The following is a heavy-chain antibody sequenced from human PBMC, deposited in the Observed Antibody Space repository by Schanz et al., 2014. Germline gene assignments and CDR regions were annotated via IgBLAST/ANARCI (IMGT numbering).Heavy chain of an antibody. V-gene: IGHV1-8*02. Sequence: QVQLVQSGAEVKKPGASVKVSCKASGYTFTSYGISWVRQAIGQGPEWMGWMQPDSGKTHYAEKFQGRVAMTRDVSISTAYMELSSLASEDTAVYYCARAPTAYCSDTSCLGTPFDYWGQGTLVTVSS. CDR1: GYTFTSYG. CDR3: ARAPTAYCSDTSCLGTPFDY. D-gene: IGHD2-2*01. CDR2: MQPDSGKT. J-gene: IGHJ4*02.